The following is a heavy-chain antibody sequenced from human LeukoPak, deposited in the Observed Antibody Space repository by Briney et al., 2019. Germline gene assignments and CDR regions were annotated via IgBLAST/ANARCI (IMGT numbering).Heavy chain of an antibody. CDR1: GFTFSSYA. Sequence: PGGSLRLSCAASGFTFSSYAMSWVRQAPGKGLEWVSAISGSGRSTYYADSVKGRFSISRDNSKNTLYLQMNSLRAEDTAVYYCAKEGGSSGWYPQGKFDYWGQGTLVTVSS. J-gene: IGHJ4*02. V-gene: IGHV3-23*01. CDR3: AKEGGSSGWYPQGKFDY. D-gene: IGHD6-19*01. CDR2: ISGSGRST.